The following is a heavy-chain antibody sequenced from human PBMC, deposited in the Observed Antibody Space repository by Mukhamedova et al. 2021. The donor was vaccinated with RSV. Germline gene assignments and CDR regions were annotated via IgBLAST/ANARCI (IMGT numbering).Heavy chain of an antibody. Sequence: VRQAPGKGLVWVSRINTDGSGTGYADSVKGRFTISRDNAKNTLYLQMNNLRAEDTAVYYCVRCDVVMSTDFDYWAREPWSPSPQ. J-gene: IGHJ4*02. V-gene: IGHV3-74*01. CDR3: VRCDVVMSTDFDY. CDR2: INTDGSGT. D-gene: IGHD2-15*01.